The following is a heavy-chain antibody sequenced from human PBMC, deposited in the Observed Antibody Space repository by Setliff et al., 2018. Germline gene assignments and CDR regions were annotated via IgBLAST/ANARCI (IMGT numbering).Heavy chain of an antibody. D-gene: IGHD7-27*01. V-gene: IGHV4-59*02. J-gene: IGHJ5*01. Sequence: SETLSLTCAVSGGSVTSHYWSWIRQPPGKGLEWIGFIFYSGDTNSNPSLKSRVTMSVDTSKNQFSLKLTSVTAADTAVYYCVRDLPELTGRSFDPWGQGTQVTVSS. CDR2: IFYSGDT. CDR3: VRDLPELTGRSFDP. CDR1: GGSVTSHY.